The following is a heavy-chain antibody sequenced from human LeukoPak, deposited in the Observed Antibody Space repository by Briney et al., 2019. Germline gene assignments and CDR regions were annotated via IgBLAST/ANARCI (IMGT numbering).Heavy chain of an antibody. V-gene: IGHV3-21*04. Sequence: PGGSLRLSCAASGFTFSSYSMNWVRQAPGKGLEWVSSISSSSSYIYYADSVKGRFTISRDNAKNSLYLQMNSLRAEDTAVYYCAKDTREVPTTFTYWAQGILVTVSP. CDR2: ISSSSSYI. D-gene: IGHD1-1*01. J-gene: IGHJ4*02. CDR1: GFTFSSYS. CDR3: AKDTREVPTTFTY.